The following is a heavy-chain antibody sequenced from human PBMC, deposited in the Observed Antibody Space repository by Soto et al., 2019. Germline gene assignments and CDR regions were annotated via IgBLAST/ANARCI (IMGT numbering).Heavy chain of an antibody. V-gene: IGHV1-8*01. CDR3: ARRKERSGPNYFDY. J-gene: IGHJ4*02. Sequence: ASVKVSCKTSGHTFSTYDINWVRQAPGQGLEWMGWMNPNTGNTGYAQKFRGRVTLTRNTSISTAYMELMSLKTEDTAVYFCARRKERSGPNYFDYWGQGTLVTVSS. D-gene: IGHD6-25*01. CDR2: MNPNTGNT. CDR1: GHTFSTYD.